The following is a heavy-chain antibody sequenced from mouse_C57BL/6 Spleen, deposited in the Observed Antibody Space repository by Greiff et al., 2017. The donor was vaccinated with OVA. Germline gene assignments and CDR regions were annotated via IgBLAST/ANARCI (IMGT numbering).Heavy chain of an antibody. CDR1: GYTFTSYG. Sequence: VQLQQSGAELARPGASVKLSCKASGYTFTSYGISWVKQRTGQGLEWIGEIYPRSGNTYYNEKFKGKATLTADKSSSTAYMELRSLTSEDSAVYVCAREGGITPYYFDYWGKGTTLTVSS. CDR2: IYPRSGNT. CDR3: AREGGITPYYFDY. V-gene: IGHV1-81*01. J-gene: IGHJ2*01. D-gene: IGHD1-1*01.